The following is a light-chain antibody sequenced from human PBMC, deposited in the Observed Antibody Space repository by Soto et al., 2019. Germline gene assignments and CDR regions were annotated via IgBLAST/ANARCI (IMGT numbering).Light chain of an antibody. CDR3: QQYASSPRT. J-gene: IGKJ1*01. V-gene: IGKV3D-15*01. CDR2: GAS. Sequence: EIVMTQSPATLSVSPGERATLSCRASQSISSNLAWYQQKPGQAPRVLIFGASSRATGIPDRFSGSGSGTDFTLTIGRLEPEDSAVYYCQQYASSPRTFGQGTKVDIK. CDR1: QSISSN.